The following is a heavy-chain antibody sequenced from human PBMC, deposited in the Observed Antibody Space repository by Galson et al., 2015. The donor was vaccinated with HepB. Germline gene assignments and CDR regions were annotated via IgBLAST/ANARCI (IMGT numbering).Heavy chain of an antibody. CDR3: ARDGTYYYGSGSYNWFDP. J-gene: IGHJ5*02. CDR2: FDPENGET. D-gene: IGHD3-10*01. Sequence: SVKVSCKVSGYTLTELSMHWVRQAPGKGLEWMGGFDPENGETIYAQKFQGRATMTEDTSTDTAYMELSSLRSEDTAVYYCARDGTYYYGSGSYNWFDPWGQGTLVTVSS. CDR1: GYTLTELS. V-gene: IGHV1-24*01.